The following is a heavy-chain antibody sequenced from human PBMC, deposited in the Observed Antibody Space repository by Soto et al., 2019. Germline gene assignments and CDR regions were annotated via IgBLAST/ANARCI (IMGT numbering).Heavy chain of an antibody. J-gene: IGHJ6*02. Sequence: ASVKVSCKASGGTFSSHAISWVRRAPGQGLEWMGGIIPFFKATNYAQKFQGRVTITADDSTSTAYMDLSSLRSEDTAVYYCARDVPLNYYDGTYYYYAMDVWGQGTTVTVSS. V-gene: IGHV1-69*13. D-gene: IGHD3-16*01. CDR1: GGTFSSHA. CDR2: IIPFFKAT. CDR3: ARDVPLNYYDGTYYYYAMDV.